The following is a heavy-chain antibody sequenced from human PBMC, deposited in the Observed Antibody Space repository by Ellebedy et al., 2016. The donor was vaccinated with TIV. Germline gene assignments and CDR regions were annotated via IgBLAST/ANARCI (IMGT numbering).Heavy chain of an antibody. CDR2: IYWDDDK. CDR3: AHSGSGGGDFGY. J-gene: IGHJ4*02. CDR1: GFLLSTSGVG. Sequence: SGPTLVKPTQTLTLTCTFSGFLLSTSGVGVGWIRQPPGKALEWLALIYWDDDKRYNPSLKSRLTITKDTSKNQVVLTLTNMDPVDTATYFCAHSGSGGGDFGYWGQGTLVTVSS. D-gene: IGHD3-10*01. V-gene: IGHV2-5*02.